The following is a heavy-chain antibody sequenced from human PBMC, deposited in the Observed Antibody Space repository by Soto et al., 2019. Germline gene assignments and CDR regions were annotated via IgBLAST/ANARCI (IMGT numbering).Heavy chain of an antibody. V-gene: IGHV1-69*05. CDR1: GYTFTSYG. J-gene: IGHJ6*02. CDR3: ARDPSYYGMDV. CDR2: IIPINGTA. Sequence: ASVKVSCKASGYTFTSYGISWVRQAPGQRLEWMGGIIPINGTANYSQKFQGRVTITTDASTSTAYMELSSLRSEDTAVYYCARDPSYYGMDVWGQGTTVTVSS.